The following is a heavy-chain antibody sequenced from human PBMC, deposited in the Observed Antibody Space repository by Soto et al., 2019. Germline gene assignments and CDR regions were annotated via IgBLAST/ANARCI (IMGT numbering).Heavy chain of an antibody. CDR2: FAPEDGET. J-gene: IGHJ6*02. V-gene: IGHV1-24*01. CDR1: GYTLTELS. Sequence: QVQLVQSGAEVKKPGASVKVSCKVSGYTLTELSMHWVRQAPGKGLEWMGGFAPEDGETIYAQQFQGRVTMTENTPTDTADKELSSQRSEDTAVYYCAKGGQCLWHDYGMDVWGQGTTVTVSS. D-gene: IGHD6-19*01. CDR3: AKGGQCLWHDYGMDV.